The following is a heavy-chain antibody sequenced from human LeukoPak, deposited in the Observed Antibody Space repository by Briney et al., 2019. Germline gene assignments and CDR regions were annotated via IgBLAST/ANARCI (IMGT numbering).Heavy chain of an antibody. V-gene: IGHV1-69*13. CDR3: ARESGGEGDIVVVPAAPWYFDC. CDR1: GGTFSSYA. Sequence: ASVKVSCKASGGTFSSYAISWVRQAPGQGLEWMGGIIPIFGTANYAQKFQGRVTITADESTSTAYMELSSLRSEDTAVYYCARESGGEGDIVVVPAAPWYFDCWGQGTLVTVSS. CDR2: IIPIFGTA. J-gene: IGHJ4*02. D-gene: IGHD2-2*01.